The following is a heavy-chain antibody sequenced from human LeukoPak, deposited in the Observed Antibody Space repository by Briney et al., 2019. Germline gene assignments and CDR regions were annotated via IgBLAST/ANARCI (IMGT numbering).Heavy chain of an antibody. Sequence: SVKVSCKASGGTFSSYAISWVRQAPGQGLEWMGGIIPIFGTANHAQKFQGRVTITTDESTSTAYMELSSLRSEDTAVYYCARGALQSYYYYYMDVWGKGTTVTVSS. V-gene: IGHV1-69*05. CDR3: ARGALQSYYYYYMDV. D-gene: IGHD4-11*01. J-gene: IGHJ6*03. CDR2: IIPIFGTA. CDR1: GGTFSSYA.